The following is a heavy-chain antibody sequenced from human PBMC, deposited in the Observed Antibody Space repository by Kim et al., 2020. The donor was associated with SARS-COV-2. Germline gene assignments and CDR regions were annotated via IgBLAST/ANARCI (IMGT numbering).Heavy chain of an antibody. Sequence: GGSLRLSCAASGFTFSDYYMSWIRQAPGKGLEWVSYISSSGSTIYYADSVKGRFTISRDNAKNSLYLQMNSLRAEDTAVYYCARWARGLVVVPAAKTHWGQGTLVTVSS. D-gene: IGHD2-2*01. CDR2: ISSSGSTI. CDR3: ARWARGLVVVPAAKTH. V-gene: IGHV3-11*01. CDR1: GFTFSDYY. J-gene: IGHJ4*02.